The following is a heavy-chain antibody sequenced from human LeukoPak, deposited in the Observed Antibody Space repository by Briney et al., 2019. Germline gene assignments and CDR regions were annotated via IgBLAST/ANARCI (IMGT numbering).Heavy chain of an antibody. J-gene: IGHJ4*02. Sequence: GGSLRLSCAASGFIFSSYSMNWVRQAPGKGLEWVANIKQDGSEKYYVDSVKGRFTISRDNAKNSLYLQMNSLRAEDTAVYYCARWENESLDYWGQGTLVTVSS. D-gene: IGHD1-1*01. CDR2: IKQDGSEK. CDR1: GFIFSSYS. CDR3: ARWENESLDY. V-gene: IGHV3-7*01.